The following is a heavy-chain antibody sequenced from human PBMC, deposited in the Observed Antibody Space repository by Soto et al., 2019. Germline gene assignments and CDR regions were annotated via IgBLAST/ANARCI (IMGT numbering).Heavy chain of an antibody. J-gene: IGHJ5*02. CDR3: ARDYGDYGFWFDP. CDR1: GCSISIYY. V-gene: IGHV4-59*01. CDR2: IYYSGST. Sequence: SETLSLTCTVSGCSISIYYWSWVRQPPGKGLEWIGYIYYSGSTNYNPSLKSRVTISVDTSKNQFSLKLSSVTAADTAVYYCARDYGDYGFWFDPWGQGTLVTVSS. D-gene: IGHD4-17*01.